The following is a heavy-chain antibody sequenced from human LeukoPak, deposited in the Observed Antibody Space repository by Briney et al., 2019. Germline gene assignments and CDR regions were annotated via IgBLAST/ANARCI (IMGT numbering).Heavy chain of an antibody. CDR3: ARDILTGYYQD. Sequence: GGSLRLSCAASGFTFSSFGMHWVRQAPGKGLEWVAIIWYDGSNQYYADSVKGRFTISRDDSKNTLYLQMNSLRAEDTAVYHCARDILTGYYQDWGQGTLVIVSS. V-gene: IGHV3-33*01. J-gene: IGHJ4*02. CDR2: IWYDGSNQ. CDR1: GFTFSSFG. D-gene: IGHD3-9*01.